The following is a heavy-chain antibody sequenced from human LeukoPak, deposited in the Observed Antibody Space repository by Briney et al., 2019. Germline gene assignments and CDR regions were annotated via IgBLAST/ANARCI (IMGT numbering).Heavy chain of an antibody. CDR3: ARHRDYDFWSGYPDAFDI. CDR1: GYSISSGDY. Sequence: SETLSLTCAVSGYSISSGDYWGWIRQPPGKGLEWIGSIYHSGSTYYNPSLKSRVTISVDTSKNQFSLKLSSVTAADTAVYYCARHRDYDFWSGYPDAFDIWGQGTMVTVSS. V-gene: IGHV4-38-2*01. D-gene: IGHD3-3*01. CDR2: IYHSGST. J-gene: IGHJ3*02.